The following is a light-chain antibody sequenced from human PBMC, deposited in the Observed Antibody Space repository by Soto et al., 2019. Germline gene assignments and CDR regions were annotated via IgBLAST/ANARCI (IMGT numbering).Light chain of an antibody. Sequence: EIMMTQSPATLSVSPGERATLSCRASQSVSSNFAWYQQKPGQAPRLLIYDASTRAAGIPARFSGSGSGTDFTLTISSLQSEDFAVYYCQQYNNWPPVFGPGTKVDIK. V-gene: IGKV3-15*01. CDR3: QQYNNWPPV. CDR2: DAS. J-gene: IGKJ3*01. CDR1: QSVSSN.